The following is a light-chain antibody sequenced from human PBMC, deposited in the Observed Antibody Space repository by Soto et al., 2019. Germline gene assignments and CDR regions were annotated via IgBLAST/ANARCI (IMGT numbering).Light chain of an antibody. J-gene: IGLJ1*01. CDR2: RNN. CDR1: SSNIGSNY. Sequence: QSVLTQPPSASGTPGQRVTISCSGSSSNIGSNYVYWYQHLPGTAPKLLIYRNNHRPSGVPDRFSGSKSGNTASLTISGLQAEDEADYYCSSYTSSSTLVFGTGNKVTVL. CDR3: SSYTSSSTLV. V-gene: IGLV1-47*01.